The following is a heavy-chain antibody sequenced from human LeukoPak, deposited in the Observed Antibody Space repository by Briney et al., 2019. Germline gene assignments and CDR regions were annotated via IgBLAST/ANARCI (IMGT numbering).Heavy chain of an antibody. CDR3: AKSQGSSGWYNYYYGMDV. V-gene: IGHV3-23*01. J-gene: IGHJ6*02. CDR2: ISGRGGST. CDR1: GFTFSSYA. D-gene: IGHD6-19*01. Sequence: GGSLRLSCAASGFTFSSYAMSWVRQAPGKGLEWVSAISGRGGSTYYADSVKGRFTISRDNSKNTLYLQMNSLRAEDTAVYYCAKSQGSSGWYNYYYGMDVWGQGTTVTVSS.